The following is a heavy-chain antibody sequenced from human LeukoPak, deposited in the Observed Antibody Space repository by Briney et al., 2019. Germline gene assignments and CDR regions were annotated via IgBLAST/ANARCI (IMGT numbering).Heavy chain of an antibody. J-gene: IGHJ5*02. V-gene: IGHV3-53*01. CDR3: ARARGSYYFDWFDP. CDR2: IYSGGST. D-gene: IGHD1-26*01. CDR1: GFTVSSNY. Sequence: PGGSLRLSCAASGFTVSSNYMSWVRQAPGKGLEWVSVIYSGGSTYYADSVKGRFTISRDNSKKTLYLQMNSLRAEDTAVYYCARARGSYYFDWFDPWGQGTLVTVSS.